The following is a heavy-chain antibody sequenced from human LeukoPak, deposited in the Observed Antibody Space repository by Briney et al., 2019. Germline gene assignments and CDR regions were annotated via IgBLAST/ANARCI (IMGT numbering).Heavy chain of an antibody. V-gene: IGHV3-30*04. CDR1: GFTFSSYA. D-gene: IGHD3-22*01. Sequence: GGSLRLSCAASGFTFSSYAMHWVRQAPGKGLEWVAVISYDGSNKYYADSVKGRFTISRDNSKNTLYLQMNSLRAEDTAVYYCTTSYYYDSSGYYYDDYWGQGTLVTVSS. CDR2: ISYDGSNK. CDR3: TTSYYYDSSGYYYDDY. J-gene: IGHJ4*02.